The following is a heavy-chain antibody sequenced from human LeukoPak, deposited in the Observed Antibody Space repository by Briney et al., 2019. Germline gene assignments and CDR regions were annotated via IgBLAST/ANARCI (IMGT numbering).Heavy chain of an antibody. V-gene: IGHV1-2*02. CDR3: ARVFGSGSLYSH. CDR1: GYTFSVYF. CDR2: VNPNGGGP. Sequence: ASVKVSCKASGYTFSVYFIHWVRQAPGQGHEWMGWVNPNGGGPIYAQTFQGRVTMTRDTSINTAYMELSGLRFDDTAVYYCARVFGSGSLYSHWGQGTLVTVSS. J-gene: IGHJ4*02. D-gene: IGHD3-10*01.